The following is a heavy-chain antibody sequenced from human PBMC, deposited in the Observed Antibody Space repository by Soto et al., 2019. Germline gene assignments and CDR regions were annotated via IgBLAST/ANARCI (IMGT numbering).Heavy chain of an antibody. CDR1: GGTFSSYA. D-gene: IGHD6-19*01. V-gene: IGHV1-69*13. Sequence: SVKVSCKASGGTFSSYAISWVRQAPGQGLEWMGGIIPIFGTANYAQKFQGRVTITADESTSTAYMELSSLGSEDTAVYYCARGWYSSGWYIWVDYFDYRGQGTLVTVSS. J-gene: IGHJ4*02. CDR3: ARGWYSSGWYIWVDYFDY. CDR2: IIPIFGTA.